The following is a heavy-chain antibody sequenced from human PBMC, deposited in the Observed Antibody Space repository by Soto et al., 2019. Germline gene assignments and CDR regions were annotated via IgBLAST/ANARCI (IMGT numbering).Heavy chain of an antibody. V-gene: IGHV1-18*01. Sequence: ASVKVSCKTSGYTFTNYPINWVRQAPGQGLEWMGWITTHTGHTMVAPRFQGRVTITADTSTATSFLQLTSLTSDDTAIYYCARDIHLTTPHYFDYWGQGTPVTVSS. CDR1: GYTFTNYP. CDR2: ITTHTGHT. J-gene: IGHJ4*02. CDR3: ARDIHLTTPHYFDY. D-gene: IGHD2-15*01.